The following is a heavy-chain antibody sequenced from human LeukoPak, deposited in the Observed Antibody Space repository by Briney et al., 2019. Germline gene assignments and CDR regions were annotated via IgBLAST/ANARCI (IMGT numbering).Heavy chain of an antibody. V-gene: IGHV1-69*05. J-gene: IGHJ4*02. Sequence: SVKVSCKASGGTFSTYAINWVRQAPGQGLEWMGGIIPIFGTASYAQKFQGRVTITTDESTSTAYMELSSLRSEDTAVYYCARVFARSGEISGSYYYYWGQGTLVTVSS. CDR2: IIPIFGTA. CDR1: GGTFSTYA. D-gene: IGHD1-26*01. CDR3: ARVFARSGEISGSYYYY.